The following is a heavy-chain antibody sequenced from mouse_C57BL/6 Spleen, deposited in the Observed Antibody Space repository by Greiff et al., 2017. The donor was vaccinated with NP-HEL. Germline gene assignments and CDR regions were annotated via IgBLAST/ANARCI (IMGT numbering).Heavy chain of an antibody. D-gene: IGHD1-1*01. Sequence: EVKLMESGGDLVKPGGSLKLSCAASGFTFSSYGMSWVRQTPDKRLEWVATISSGGSYTYYPDSVKGRFTISRDNAKNTLYLQMSSLKSEDTAMYYCARQDATTFDVWGTGTTVTVSS. CDR2: ISSGGSYT. CDR3: ARQDATTFDV. J-gene: IGHJ1*03. CDR1: GFTFSSYG. V-gene: IGHV5-6*01.